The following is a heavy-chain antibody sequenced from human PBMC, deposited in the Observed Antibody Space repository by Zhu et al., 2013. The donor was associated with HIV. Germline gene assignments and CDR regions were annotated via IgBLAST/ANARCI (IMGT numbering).Heavy chain of an antibody. D-gene: IGHD1-1*01. J-gene: IGHJ5*02. CDR2: INPNSGGT. Sequence: QVQLVQSGAEVKKPGASMKVSCKASGYTFTGYYIHWVRQAPGEGLEWMGWINPNSGGTNYAQKFQGRVTMTRDTSISTAYMELSRLRTDDTAVYFCARDRDKVRFLIIPTGNNWFDPWGQGTLVTVSS. V-gene: IGHV1-2*02. CDR1: GYTFTGYY. CDR3: ARDRDKVRFLIIPTGNNWFDP.